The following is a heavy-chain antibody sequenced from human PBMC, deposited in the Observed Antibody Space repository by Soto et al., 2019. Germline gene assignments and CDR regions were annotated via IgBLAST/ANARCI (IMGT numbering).Heavy chain of an antibody. CDR3: ARESGDWPLNWFDP. J-gene: IGHJ5*02. Sequence: GGSLRLSCAASGFNFSNHWMHWVRQRPAEGLVRVSRITSDGKSKAYAESVKGRFAISRDNAKNTLYLQMNGLTAEDTAVYYCARESGDWPLNWFDPWGQGTLVTVSS. V-gene: IGHV3-74*01. CDR1: GFNFSNHW. CDR2: ITSDGKSK. D-gene: IGHD2-21*02.